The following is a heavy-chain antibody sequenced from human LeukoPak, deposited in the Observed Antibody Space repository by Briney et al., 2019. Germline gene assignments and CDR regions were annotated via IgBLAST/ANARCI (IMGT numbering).Heavy chain of an antibody. Sequence: GESLKISCKGSGYSFTNYWIGWVRQMPGKGLEWIGIIYPDDSDTRYSPSFQGQVTISADKSINTAYLQWSSLKASDTAIYYCASQQQTGPFDYWGQGTLLIVSS. CDR2: IYPDDSDT. D-gene: IGHD1-1*01. V-gene: IGHV5-51*01. J-gene: IGHJ4*02. CDR1: GYSFTNYW. CDR3: ASQQQTGPFDY.